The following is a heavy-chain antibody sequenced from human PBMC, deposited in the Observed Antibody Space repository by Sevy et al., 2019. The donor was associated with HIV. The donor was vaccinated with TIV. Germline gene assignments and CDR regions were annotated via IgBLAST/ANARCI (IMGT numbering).Heavy chain of an antibody. V-gene: IGHV4-31*03. CDR1: GGSISSCGYY. D-gene: IGHD3-10*01. CDR3: ARDLPFGELRGDDDY. Sequence: TLSLTCTVSGGSISSCGYYRSSIRQHPAKGLEWIGYIYYSGSTYYNPSLKSRVTISVDTSKNQFSLKLSSVAAADTAVYYCARDLPFGELRGDDDYWGQGTLVTVSS. CDR2: IYYSGST. J-gene: IGHJ4*02.